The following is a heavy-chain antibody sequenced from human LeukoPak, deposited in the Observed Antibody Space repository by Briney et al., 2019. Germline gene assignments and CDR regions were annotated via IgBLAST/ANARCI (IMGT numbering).Heavy chain of an antibody. CDR1: GFTFDDYA. CDR2: INWNGDSV. Sequence: GRSLRLSCAASGFTFDDYAMHWVRQAPGKGLEWVSGINWNGDSVNYADSVKGRFTISRDNAKNSLYLRMNSLRAEDTALYYCARDLLGSWGQGTLVTVPS. V-gene: IGHV3-9*01. J-gene: IGHJ5*02. CDR3: ARDLLGS.